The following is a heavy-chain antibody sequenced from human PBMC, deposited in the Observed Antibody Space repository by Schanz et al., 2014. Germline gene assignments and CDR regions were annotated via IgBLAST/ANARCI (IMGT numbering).Heavy chain of an antibody. CDR3: TRGGYSYALSAFDI. J-gene: IGHJ3*02. V-gene: IGHV1-8*01. CDR2: MNPNSGNP. Sequence: QVQLVQSGAEVKKPGASVKVSCTASGYTFTSYDINWVRQAPGQGLEWLGWMNPNSGNPGFAQKFRGRVTMTRNTSMSTAYMELRSLRSDDTALYYCTRGGYSYALSAFDIWGQGTMVTVSS. CDR1: GYTFTSYD. D-gene: IGHD5-18*01.